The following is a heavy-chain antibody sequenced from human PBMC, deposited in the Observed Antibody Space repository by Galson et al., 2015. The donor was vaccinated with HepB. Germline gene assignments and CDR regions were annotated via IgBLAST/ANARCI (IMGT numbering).Heavy chain of an antibody. Sequence: SLRLSCAASGFTFSSYAMSWVRQAPGKGLEWVSAISGSGGSTYYADSVKGRFTISRDNSKNTLYLQMNSLRAEDTAVYYCAKDGGVAGIPRGWFDPWGQGTLVTVSS. V-gene: IGHV3-23*01. CDR2: ISGSGGST. CDR1: GFTFSSYA. D-gene: IGHD6-19*01. CDR3: AKDGGVAGIPRGWFDP. J-gene: IGHJ5*02.